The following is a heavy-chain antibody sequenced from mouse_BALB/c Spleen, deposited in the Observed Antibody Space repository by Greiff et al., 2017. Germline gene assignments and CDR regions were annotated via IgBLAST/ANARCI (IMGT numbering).Heavy chain of an antibody. CDR3: ARCRQYYYAMDY. CDR1: GFNIKDTY. V-gene: IGHV14-3*02. CDR2: IDPANGNT. Sequence: EVQLQQSGAELVKPGASVKLSCTASGFNIKDTYMHWVKQRPEQGLEWIGRIDPANGNTKYDPKFQGKATITADTSSNTAYLQLRSLTSEDTAVYYCARCRQYYYAMDYWGQGTSVTVSS. J-gene: IGHJ4*01.